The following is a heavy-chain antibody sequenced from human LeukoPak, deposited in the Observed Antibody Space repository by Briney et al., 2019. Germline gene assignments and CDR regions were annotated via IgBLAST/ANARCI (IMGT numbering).Heavy chain of an antibody. CDR1: GFTVSSNS. J-gene: IGHJ4*02. V-gene: IGHV3-53*01. CDR2: IYSDNT. Sequence: HPGGSLRLSCTVSGFTVSSNSMSWVRQAPGKGLEWVSFIYSDNTHYSDSVKGRFTISRDNSKNTLYLQMNSLRAEDTALYYCARDDYGLGSWNDYWGQGTLVTVSS. D-gene: IGHD3-10*01. CDR3: ARDDYGLGSWNDY.